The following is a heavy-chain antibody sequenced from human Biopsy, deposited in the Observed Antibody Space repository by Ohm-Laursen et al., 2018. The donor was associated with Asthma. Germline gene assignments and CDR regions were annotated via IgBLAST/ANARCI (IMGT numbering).Heavy chain of an antibody. J-gene: IGHJ5*02. D-gene: IGHD3-22*01. V-gene: IGHV3-23*01. CDR2: ISASGVRT. Sequence: SLRLSCAASGFTFSHYNMNWVRQAPGKGLEWVSSISASGVRTFYADSVKGRFTASRDSSRNTLYLQLSTLRVEDTAVYFCAKITTDRQKANNWFDPWGQGTLVTVSS. CDR1: GFTFSHYN. CDR3: AKITTDRQKANNWFDP.